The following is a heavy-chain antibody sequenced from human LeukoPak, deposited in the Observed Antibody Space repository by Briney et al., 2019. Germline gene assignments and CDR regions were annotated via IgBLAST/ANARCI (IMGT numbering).Heavy chain of an antibody. CDR2: ISSNGGST. CDR3: ARGSSGWYGPFDY. J-gene: IGHJ4*02. D-gene: IGHD6-19*01. Sequence: GGSLRLSCAASRFTFSSYAMHWVRQAPGKGLEYVSAISSNGGSTYYANSVKGRFTISRDNSKNTLYLQMGSLRAEDMAVYYCARGSSGWYGPFDYWGQGTLVTVSS. CDR1: RFTFSSYA. V-gene: IGHV3-64*01.